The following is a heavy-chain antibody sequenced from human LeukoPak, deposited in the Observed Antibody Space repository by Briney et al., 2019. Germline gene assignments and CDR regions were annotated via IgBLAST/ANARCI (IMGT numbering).Heavy chain of an antibody. CDR3: ARYYGSGSPYREYYFDY. D-gene: IGHD3-10*01. CDR1: GLTFSSYN. J-gene: IGHJ4*02. V-gene: IGHV3-48*01. CDR2: ISSSSITI. Sequence: GGSLRLSCAASGLTFSSYNMHWVRQAPGKGLEWVSYISSSSITIYYADSVKGRFTISRDNAKNSLYLQMDSLRAEDTAVYYCARYYGSGSPYREYYFDYWGQGTLVTVSS.